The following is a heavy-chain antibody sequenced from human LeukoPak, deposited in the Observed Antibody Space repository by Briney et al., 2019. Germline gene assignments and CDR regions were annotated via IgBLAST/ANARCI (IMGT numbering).Heavy chain of an antibody. CDR1: GGSISSYY. V-gene: IGHV4-59*01. CDR3: ARHEGYSFDY. J-gene: IGHJ4*02. Sequence: PSETLSLTCTVSGGSISSYYWSWIRQPPGKGLEWIGYIYYSGSTNYNPSLKSRVTISVDTSKNQFSLKLSSVTAADTAVYYCARHEGYSFDYWGQGTLVTVSS. CDR2: IYYSGST. D-gene: IGHD1-1*01.